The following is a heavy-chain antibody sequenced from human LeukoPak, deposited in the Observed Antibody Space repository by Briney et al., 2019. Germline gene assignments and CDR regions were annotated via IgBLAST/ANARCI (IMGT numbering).Heavy chain of an antibody. D-gene: IGHD6-6*01. J-gene: IGHJ5*02. CDR1: GYTFTNYG. Sequence: ASVKVSCKASGYTFTNYGISWVRQAPGQGLEWMGWISAYNGNTNYAQKLQGRVTMTTDTSTSTAYMELRSLRSDDTAVYYCARDLEYSSSSGPNWFDPWGQGTLVTVSS. CDR2: ISAYNGNT. V-gene: IGHV1-18*01. CDR3: ARDLEYSSSSGPNWFDP.